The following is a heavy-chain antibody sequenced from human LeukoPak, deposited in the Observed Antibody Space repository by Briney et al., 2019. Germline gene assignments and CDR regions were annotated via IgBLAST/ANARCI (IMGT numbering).Heavy chain of an antibody. CDR3: ARSSRELGGYAPWELMPPFDY. Sequence: GGTLRLSCAASGFMFSSYGMSWVRQAPGKGLEWVSAISGSGDSTYYADSVKGRFTISRDNSKNTLSLQMNSLRAEDTAVYYCARSSRELGGYAPWELMPPFDYWGQGTLVTVSS. CDR1: GFMFSSYG. J-gene: IGHJ4*02. D-gene: IGHD1-7*01. CDR2: ISGSGDST. V-gene: IGHV3-23*01.